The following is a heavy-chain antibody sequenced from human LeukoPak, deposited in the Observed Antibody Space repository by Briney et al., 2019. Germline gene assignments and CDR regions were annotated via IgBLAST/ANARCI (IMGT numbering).Heavy chain of an antibody. V-gene: IGHV2-5*02. J-gene: IGHJ4*02. Sequence: SGPTLVKPTQTLTLTCTFSGFSLSTSGVGVGWLRQPHGKALEWLALIYWADDKRYTPSLKSRPTITKDTSKNQVVLTMTNMDPVDTATYYCAHVQITMVRGVIKRFDYWGQGTLVTVSS. CDR2: IYWADDK. CDR3: AHVQITMVRGVIKRFDY. D-gene: IGHD3-10*01. CDR1: GFSLSTSGVG.